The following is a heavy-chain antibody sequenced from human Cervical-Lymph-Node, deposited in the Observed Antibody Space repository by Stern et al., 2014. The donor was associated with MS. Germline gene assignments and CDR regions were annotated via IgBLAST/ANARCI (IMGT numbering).Heavy chain of an antibody. Sequence: QVQVVQYGGEVKKPGASVKVSWKASGYTFSYYGISWVRQGPGQGLEWMGWISGYNGDTRDAQKFRGRGTMTTDTSTSTTYMEVRTLRSDDTAVYYFTKVPPGHLMAHYLDIWGQGTLVTVSS. CDR2: ISGYNGDT. CDR3: TKVPPGHLMAHYLDI. J-gene: IGHJ4*02. V-gene: IGHV1-18*01. CDR1: GYTFSYYG. D-gene: IGHD2-8*01.